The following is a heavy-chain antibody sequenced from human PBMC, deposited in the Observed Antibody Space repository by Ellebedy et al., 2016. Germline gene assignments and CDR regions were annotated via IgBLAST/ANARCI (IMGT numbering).Heavy chain of an antibody. D-gene: IGHD3-3*01. CDR3: AKDGVGITSFGVAAYFDY. CDR2: VSSDGSNK. J-gene: IGHJ4*02. Sequence: GGSLRLSCAASGFTFSSYGTHWVRQDPGKGLEWVARVSSDGSNKYYADSVKGRFTISRDNSKITLYLQMNSLRAEDTAVYYCAKDGVGITSFGVAAYFDYWGQGTLVTVSS. CDR1: GFTFSSYG. V-gene: IGHV3-30*18.